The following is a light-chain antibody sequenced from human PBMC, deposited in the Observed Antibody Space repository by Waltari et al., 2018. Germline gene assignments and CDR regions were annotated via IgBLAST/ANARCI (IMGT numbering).Light chain of an antibody. CDR2: EVN. CDR3: SSYTTSRTLV. J-gene: IGLJ3*02. V-gene: IGLV2-14*01. CDR1: NSDVGGWNF. Sequence: QSALTQPASVSGSPGQSITISCTGTNSDVGGWNFVSWYHQHPGKAPKLLIFEVNNRPPGISVRFSASKSGNWASLTISGLQAEDEADYYCSSYTTSRTLVFGGGTRLTVL.